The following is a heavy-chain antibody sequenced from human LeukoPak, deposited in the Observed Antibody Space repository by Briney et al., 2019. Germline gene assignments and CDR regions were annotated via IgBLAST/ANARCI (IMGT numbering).Heavy chain of an antibody. J-gene: IGHJ6*03. CDR1: GFTFSSYS. CDR2: ISSSSSYI. Sequence: GGSLRLSCAASGFTFSSYSMNWVRQAPGKGLEWVSSISSSSSYIYYADSVKGRFTISRDNAKNSLYLQMNSLRAEDTAVYYCARDLEPYSSSSPYYYYYMDVWGKGTTVTVSS. CDR3: ARDLEPYSSSSPYYYYYMDV. D-gene: IGHD6-6*01. V-gene: IGHV3-21*01.